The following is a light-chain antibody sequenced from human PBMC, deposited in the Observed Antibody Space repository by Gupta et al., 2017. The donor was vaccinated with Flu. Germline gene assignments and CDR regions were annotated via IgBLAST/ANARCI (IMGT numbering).Light chain of an antibody. J-gene: IGLJ3*02. CDR3: SAWDSSLSARV. CDR1: GNNVGNQG. CDR2: RNN. Sequence: GNNVGNQGAAWLQRHQGHPPKLVSYRNNNRPSGISERFSASRSGNTASLTITGLQPEDEADYYCSAWDSSLSARVFGGGTKLTVL. V-gene: IGLV10-54*04.